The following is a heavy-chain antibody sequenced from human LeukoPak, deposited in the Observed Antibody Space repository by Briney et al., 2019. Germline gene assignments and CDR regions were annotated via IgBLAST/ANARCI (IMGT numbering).Heavy chain of an antibody. Sequence: ASVKVSCTTSGYTFTIYDISWMRQAPGQGLEWMGWINSYNGYTNYTQKLQGRVTMTTDTSTRTVSMELRSLRSDDTAMYYCARHGLYSGHEWDYWGQGTLVTVSS. V-gene: IGHV1-18*04. CDR1: GYTFTIYD. J-gene: IGHJ4*02. CDR3: ARHGLYSGHEWDY. D-gene: IGHD5-12*01. CDR2: INSYNGYT.